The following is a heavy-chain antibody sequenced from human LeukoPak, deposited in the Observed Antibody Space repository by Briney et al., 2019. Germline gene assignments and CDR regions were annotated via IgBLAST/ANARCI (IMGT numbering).Heavy chain of an antibody. CDR2: IYYSGST. CDR1: GGSISSYY. Sequence: SETLSLTCTVSGGSISSYYWSWIRQPPGKGLEWIGYIYYSGSTNYNPSLKSRVTISVDTSKNQFSLKLSSVTAADTALYYCAGYLLYDSSGYYYELGKGFAYWGQGTLVTVSS. J-gene: IGHJ4*02. D-gene: IGHD3-22*01. V-gene: IGHV4-59*01. CDR3: AGYLLYDSSGYYYELGKGFAY.